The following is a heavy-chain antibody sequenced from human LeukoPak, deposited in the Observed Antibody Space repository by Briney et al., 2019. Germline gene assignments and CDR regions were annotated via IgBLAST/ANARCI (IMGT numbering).Heavy chain of an antibody. J-gene: IGHJ5*02. D-gene: IGHD3-10*01. Sequence: GESLTLSCAASGFTFSRYWIHWVRQAPGKGPVWVSVISTDGSSTRYADSVKGRFTISRDNVKNTLYLQMNSLRVEDTAVYYCTGPSFDASGMGFDPWGQGALVTVSS. V-gene: IGHV3-74*01. CDR3: TGPSFDASGMGFDP. CDR2: ISTDGSST. CDR1: GFTFSRYW.